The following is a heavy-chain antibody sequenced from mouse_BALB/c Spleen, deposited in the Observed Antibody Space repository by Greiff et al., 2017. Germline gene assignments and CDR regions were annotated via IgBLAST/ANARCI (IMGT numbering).Heavy chain of an antibody. CDR1: GFTFSSYY. D-gene: IGHD1-1*01. V-gene: IGHV5-6-2*01. CDR3: ARHEVITTVVAPFAY. CDR2: INSNGGST. Sequence: VQLKESGGGLVKLGGSLKLSCAASGFTFSSYYMSWVRQTPEKRLELVAAINSNGGSTYYPDTVKGRFTISRDNAKNTLYLQMSSLKSEDTALYYCARHEVITTVVAPFAYWGQGTLVTVSA. J-gene: IGHJ3*01.